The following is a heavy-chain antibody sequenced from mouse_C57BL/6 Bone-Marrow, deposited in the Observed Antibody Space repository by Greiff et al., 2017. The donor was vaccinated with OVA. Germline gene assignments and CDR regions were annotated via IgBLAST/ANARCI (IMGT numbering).Heavy chain of an antibody. CDR2: INPSTGGT. CDR3: ARCRNYGSSYAMDY. V-gene: IGHV1-42*01. Sequence: EVKLQESGPELVKPGASVKISCKASGYSFTGYYMNWVKQSPEKSLEWIGEINPSTGGTTYNQKFKAKATLTVDKSSSTAYMQLKSLTSEDSAVYYSARCRNYGSSYAMDYWGQGTSVTVSS. CDR1: GYSFTGYY. D-gene: IGHD1-1*01. J-gene: IGHJ4*01.